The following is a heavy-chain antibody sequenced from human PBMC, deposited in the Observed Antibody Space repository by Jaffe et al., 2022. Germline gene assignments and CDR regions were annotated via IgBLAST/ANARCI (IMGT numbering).Heavy chain of an antibody. Sequence: EVQLVESGGGLVQPGGSLRLSCAASGFTFSRYSMNWVRQAPGKGLEWISYITSSSGKIYYADSVKGRFTISRDNANNSLYLQMNSLRAEDTAEYYCVRVDTAMDCYYCYMDVWGKGTTVTVSS. CDR3: VRVDTAMDCYYCYMDV. CDR1: GFTFSRYS. D-gene: IGHD5-18*01. J-gene: IGHJ6*03. V-gene: IGHV3-48*01. CDR2: ITSSSGKI.